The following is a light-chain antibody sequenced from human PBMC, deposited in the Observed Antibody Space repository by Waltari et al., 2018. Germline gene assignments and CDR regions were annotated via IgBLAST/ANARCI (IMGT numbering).Light chain of an antibody. CDR3: ASYTSVSTLVV. CDR2: EVS. CDR1: SSDIGGSKF. J-gene: IGLJ2*01. Sequence: QSALTQPASVSGSPGQSITISCSGASSDIGGSKFVSWYQQHPDKAPKLMIYEVSTRPSGVSNRFSGTKSDNTASLTISGLQAEDEGDYYCASYTSVSTLVVFGGGTKLTVL. V-gene: IGLV2-14*01.